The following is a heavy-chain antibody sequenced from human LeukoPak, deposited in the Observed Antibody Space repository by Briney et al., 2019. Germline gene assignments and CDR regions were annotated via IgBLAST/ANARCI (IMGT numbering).Heavy chain of an antibody. CDR3: ARRRKYCSSTRCSPNSSYYYMDV. CDR1: GFTFSSYW. J-gene: IGHJ6*03. D-gene: IGHD2-2*01. CDR2: VNWNGDST. Sequence: PGGSLRLSCAASGFTFSSYWMSWVRQAPGKGLEWVSGVNWNGDSTGYADSVKGRFTISRDNAKNSLYLQMNSLRAEDTALYYCARRRKYCSSTRCSPNSSYYYMDVWGEGTTVTVSS. V-gene: IGHV3-20*04.